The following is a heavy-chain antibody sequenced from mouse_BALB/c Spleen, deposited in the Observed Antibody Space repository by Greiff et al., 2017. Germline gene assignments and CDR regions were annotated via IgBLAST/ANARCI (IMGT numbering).Heavy chain of an antibody. CDR3: ARGGFYYYGSSPFAY. CDR1: GFTFSSYA. D-gene: IGHD1-1*01. J-gene: IGHJ3*01. V-gene: IGHV5-6-5*01. CDR2: ISSGGST. Sequence: EVKLVESGGGLVKPGGSLKLSCAASGFTFSSYAMSWVRQTPEKRLEWVASISSGGSTYYPDSVKGRFTISRDNARNILYLQMSSLRSEDTAMYYCARGGFYYYGSSPFAYWGQGTLVTVSA.